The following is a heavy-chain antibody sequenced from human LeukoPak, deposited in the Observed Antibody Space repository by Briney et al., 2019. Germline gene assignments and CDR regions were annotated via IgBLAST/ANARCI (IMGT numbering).Heavy chain of an antibody. CDR2: ISYDGSNK. D-gene: IGHD5-18*01. Sequence: GGSLRLSCAASGFTFSSYAMHWVRQAPGKGLEWVAVISYDGSNKYYADSVKGRFTISRDSSKNTLYLQMNSLRAEDTAVYYCARGGGGYSYDLEPEFDYWGQGTLVTVSS. CDR3: ARGGGGYSYDLEPEFDY. V-gene: IGHV3-30-3*01. J-gene: IGHJ4*02. CDR1: GFTFSSYA.